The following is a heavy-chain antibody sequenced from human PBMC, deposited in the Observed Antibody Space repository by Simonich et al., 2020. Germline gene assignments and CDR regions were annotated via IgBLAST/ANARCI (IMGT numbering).Heavy chain of an antibody. Sequence: QVQLVQSGADVKKPGASVKVSCKASGYTFTSYGISCVRHAPGQGLERMGWTSSQKRITNNAQKLQGRVTMTTDPSTSTAYMGLRSLRSDDTAVYYCARDQGGRAAAATDYWGQGTLVTVSS. CDR3: ARDQGGRAAAATDY. D-gene: IGHD6-13*01. J-gene: IGHJ4*02. V-gene: IGHV1-18*01. CDR2: TSSQKRIT. CDR1: GYTFTSYG.